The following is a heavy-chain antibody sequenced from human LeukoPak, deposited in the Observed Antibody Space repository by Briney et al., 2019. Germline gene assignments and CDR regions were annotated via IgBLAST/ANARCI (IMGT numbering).Heavy chain of an antibody. D-gene: IGHD3-10*01. CDR1: GGSISSYY. Sequence: PSETLSLTCTVSGGSISSYYWSWIRQPPGKGLEWIGYIYYSGSTNYNPSLKSRVTISVDTSKNQFSLKLSSVTAADTAVYYCARVRITMVRGVRVDWFDPWGQGTLVTVSS. CDR3: ARVRITMVRGVRVDWFDP. V-gene: IGHV4-59*12. CDR2: IYYSGST. J-gene: IGHJ5*02.